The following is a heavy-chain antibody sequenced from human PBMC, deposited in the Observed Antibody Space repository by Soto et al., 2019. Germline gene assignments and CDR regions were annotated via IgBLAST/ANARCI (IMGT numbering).Heavy chain of an antibody. J-gene: IGHJ6*02. CDR3: ARAGPFIAAAGTEGMDV. D-gene: IGHD6-13*01. V-gene: IGHV1-18*01. Sequence: EASVKVSCKASGGTFSSYAISWVRQAPGQGLEWMGWIIAYNGTTNYAQKLQGRVTMTTDTSTSTAYMELRSLRSDDTAVYYCARAGPFIAAAGTEGMDVWGQGTTVTVSS. CDR2: IIAYNGTT. CDR1: GGTFSSYA.